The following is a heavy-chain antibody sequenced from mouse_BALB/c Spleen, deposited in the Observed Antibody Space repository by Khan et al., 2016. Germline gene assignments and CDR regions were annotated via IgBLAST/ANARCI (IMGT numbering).Heavy chain of an antibody. Sequence: EVQLQESGPGLVKPSQSLSLTCTVTGYSITSDYAWNWIRQFPGYKLEWMGYINYSGGTHYNPSLKSRISITRDTSKNHFFLHLTSVTAEDTATYYCAREDYSWFSYWGQGTLVTVSA. V-gene: IGHV3-2*02. J-gene: IGHJ3*01. D-gene: IGHD1-1*02. CDR1: GYSITSDYA. CDR3: AREDYSWFSY. CDR2: INYSGGT.